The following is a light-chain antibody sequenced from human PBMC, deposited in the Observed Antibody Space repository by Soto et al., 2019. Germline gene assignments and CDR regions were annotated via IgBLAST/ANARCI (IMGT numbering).Light chain of an antibody. V-gene: IGLV2-14*01. CDR2: EVS. CDR1: SSDVGCYNY. Sequence: QSALTQPASVSGSPGQSITISGTGTSSDVGCYNYVSWYQQHPGKAPKLIIYEVSNRPSGVSNRFSGSKSGNTASLTISGLQAEDEADYYCSSYTSSRTLVFGGGTKLTVL. J-gene: IGLJ2*01. CDR3: SSYTSSRTLV.